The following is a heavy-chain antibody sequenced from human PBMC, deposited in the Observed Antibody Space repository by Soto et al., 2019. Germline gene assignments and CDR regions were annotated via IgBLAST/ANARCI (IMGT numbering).Heavy chain of an antibody. CDR2: IVVGSGNT. Sequence: SVKVSCQASGFTFTSSAVQWVRQARGQRLEWIGWIVVGSGNTNYAQKFQERVTITRDMSTSTAYMELSSLRSEDTAVYYCAATGDYYDSSGPAAFDIWGQGTMVTVSS. J-gene: IGHJ3*02. V-gene: IGHV1-58*01. D-gene: IGHD3-22*01. CDR3: AATGDYYDSSGPAAFDI. CDR1: GFTFTSSA.